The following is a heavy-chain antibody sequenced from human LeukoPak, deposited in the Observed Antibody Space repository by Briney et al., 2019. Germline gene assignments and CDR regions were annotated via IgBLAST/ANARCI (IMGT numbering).Heavy chain of an antibody. CDR3: AKDSSSSGWASTTDY. V-gene: IGHV3-74*01. CDR1: GNYW. D-gene: IGHD6-19*01. Sequence: GGSLRLSCAASGNYWMHWVRQAPGKGLVWVSHINSDGSWTSYADSVKGRFTISKDNAKNTVYLQMNSLRAEDTAIYNCAKDSSSSGWASTTDYWGQGTLVTVSS. CDR2: INSDGSWT. J-gene: IGHJ4*02.